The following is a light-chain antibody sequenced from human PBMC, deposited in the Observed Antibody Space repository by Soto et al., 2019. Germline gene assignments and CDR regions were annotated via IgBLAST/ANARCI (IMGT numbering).Light chain of an antibody. CDR1: QSVAANY. CDR2: GAS. V-gene: IGKV3-20*01. Sequence: EVVLTRSPSTLTLSPGARATLSCRASQSVAANYLAWYQQKRGQAPRLLIYGASSRATGIPDRFSGSGSVRYFTLSFSRLETEDFSVYYCHQYGSAPLTFGAGTKVDIK. CDR3: HQYGSAPLT. J-gene: IGKJ3*01.